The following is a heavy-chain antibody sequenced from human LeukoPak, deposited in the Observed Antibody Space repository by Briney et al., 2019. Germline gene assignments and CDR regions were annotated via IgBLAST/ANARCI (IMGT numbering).Heavy chain of an antibody. CDR3: ARGYCTSTSCYGVAAFDI. V-gene: IGHV3-20*04. Sequence: PGGSLRLSCAASGFTFDDYGMSWVRQAPGKGLEWVSGINWNGGSTGYADSVKGRFTISRNNAKNSLYLQMNSLRAEDTALYYCARGYCTSTSCYGVAAFDIWGQGTMVTGSS. D-gene: IGHD2-2*01. CDR2: INWNGGST. CDR1: GFTFDDYG. J-gene: IGHJ3*02.